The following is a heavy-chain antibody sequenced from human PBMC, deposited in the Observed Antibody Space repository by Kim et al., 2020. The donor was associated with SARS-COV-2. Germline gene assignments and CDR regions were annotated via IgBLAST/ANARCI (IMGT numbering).Heavy chain of an antibody. V-gene: IGHV3-30*01. CDR3: ARVVPAADY. Sequence: GRSQYYANSVKGRFTISRDNSKNQQYLHMNSLSAEDTAVYDCARVVPAADYWGQGTLVTVSS. CDR2: GRSQ. J-gene: IGHJ4*02. D-gene: IGHD2-2*01.